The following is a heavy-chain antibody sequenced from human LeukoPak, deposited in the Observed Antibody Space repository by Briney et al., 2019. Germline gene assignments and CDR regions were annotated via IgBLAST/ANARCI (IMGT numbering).Heavy chain of an antibody. Sequence: GASVKVSCKASGYTFTSYYMHWVRQAPGQGLEWMGIINPSGGSTSYAQKFQGRVTMTRDTSTSTVYMELSSLRSEDTAVYYCARDLIPSPREEGAFDIWGQGTMVTVSS. CDR2: INPSGGST. D-gene: IGHD1-26*01. CDR1: GYTFTSYY. J-gene: IGHJ3*02. V-gene: IGHV1-46*01. CDR3: ARDLIPSPREEGAFDI.